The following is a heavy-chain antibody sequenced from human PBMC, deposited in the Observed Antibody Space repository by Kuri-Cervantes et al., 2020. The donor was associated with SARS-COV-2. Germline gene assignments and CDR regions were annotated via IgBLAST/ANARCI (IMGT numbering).Heavy chain of an antibody. CDR1: DDTISSYSGSFHY. CDR2: IYHDGST. D-gene: IGHD2-2*01. Sequence: GSLRLSCTVSDDTISSYSGSFHYWPWIRQPPGKGLEWIGSIYHDGSTYSNPSLKGRVTISVDTSKNQISLKLSSVTAADTAVYYCASRGLTVVPTWGQGIPVTVSS. V-gene: IGHV4-39*01. J-gene: IGHJ4*02. CDR3: ASRGLTVVPT.